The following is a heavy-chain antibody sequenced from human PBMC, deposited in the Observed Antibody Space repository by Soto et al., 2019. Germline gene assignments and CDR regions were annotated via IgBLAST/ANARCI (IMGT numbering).Heavy chain of an antibody. J-gene: IGHJ4*02. CDR1: GGSFSGYY. CDR3: ASSVYCGGDCPDY. V-gene: IGHV4-34*01. Sequence: QVQLQQWGAGLLKPSETLSLTCAVYGGSFSGYYWSWIRQPPGKGLEWIGEINHSGSTNYNPSLKSRVTISVDTSKNQFSLKLSSVTAADTAVYYCASSVYCGGDCPDYWGQGTLVTVSS. D-gene: IGHD2-21*02. CDR2: INHSGST.